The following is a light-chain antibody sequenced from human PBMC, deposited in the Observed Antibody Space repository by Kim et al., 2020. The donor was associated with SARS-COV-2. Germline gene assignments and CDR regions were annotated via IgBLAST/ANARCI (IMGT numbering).Light chain of an antibody. CDR1: QSVSTH. CDR3: QQRDNWPPIT. CDR2: DAS. Sequence: EIVLTQFPATLSLSPGERATLSCRASQSVSTHLAWYQQKPGQAPRLLIYDASNRATGIPARFSGSGSGTDFTLTISSLEPEDFAVYYCQQRDNWPPITFGQGTRLEIK. J-gene: IGKJ5*01. V-gene: IGKV3-11*01.